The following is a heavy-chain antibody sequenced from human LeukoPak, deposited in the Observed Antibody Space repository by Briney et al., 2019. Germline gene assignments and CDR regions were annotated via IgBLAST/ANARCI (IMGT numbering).Heavy chain of an antibody. J-gene: IGHJ6*03. CDR3: ARDQYGSGDGYYMDV. D-gene: IGHD3-10*01. Sequence: GGSLRLSCAASGFTFSSYEMNWVRQAPGKGLEWVSYISSSGSTIYYADSMKGRFTISRDNAKNSLYLQMNSLRAEDTAVYYCARDQYGSGDGYYMDVWGKGTTVTISS. CDR2: ISSSGSTI. V-gene: IGHV3-48*03. CDR1: GFTFSSYE.